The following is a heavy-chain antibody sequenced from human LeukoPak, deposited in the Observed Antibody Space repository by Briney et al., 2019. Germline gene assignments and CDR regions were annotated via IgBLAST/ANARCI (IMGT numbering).Heavy chain of an antibody. D-gene: IGHD4-11*01. CDR3: ARDAVYRNYVVWFDP. CDR1: GYTFTSYG. CDR2: ISAYNGNT. J-gene: IGHJ5*02. V-gene: IGHV1-18*01. Sequence: GASVKVSCKASGYTFTSYGISWVRQAPGQGLEWMGWISAYNGNTNYAQKLQGRVTMTTDTSTSTAYMELRSLRSDDTAVYYCARDAVYRNYVVWFDPWGQDTLVTVPS.